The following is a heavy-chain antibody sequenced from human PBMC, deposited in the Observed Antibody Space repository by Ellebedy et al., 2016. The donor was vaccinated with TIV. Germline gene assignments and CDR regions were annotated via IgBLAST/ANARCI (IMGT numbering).Heavy chain of an antibody. CDR2: INHSGRT. J-gene: IGHJ4*02. V-gene: IGHV4-34*01. D-gene: IGHD3-3*01. CDR1: GGSFSGYY. CDR3: AREGSVRFFDF. Sequence: MPSETLSLTCAVYGGSFSGYYWSWIRQPPGKGLEWIGEINHSGRTNYNPSLKSRDTISLDTSKNQFSLNLSSVTAADTAVYYCAREGSVRFFDFWGQGTLVTVSS.